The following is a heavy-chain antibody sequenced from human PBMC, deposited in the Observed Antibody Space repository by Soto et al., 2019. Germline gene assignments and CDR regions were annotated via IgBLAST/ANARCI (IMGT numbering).Heavy chain of an antibody. CDR3: ARGVTMVRGVIHTPYFDY. CDR1: GGSISSGGYY. CDR2: IYYSGST. V-gene: IGHV4-31*03. D-gene: IGHD3-10*01. Sequence: QVQLQESGPGLVKPSQTLSLTCTVSGGSISSGGYYWSWIRQHPGKGLEWIGYIYYSGSTYYNPSLNRRVTISVDTSKSRFSLKRSSVTAADTAVYYCARGVTMVRGVIHTPYFDYWGQGTLVTVSS. J-gene: IGHJ4*02.